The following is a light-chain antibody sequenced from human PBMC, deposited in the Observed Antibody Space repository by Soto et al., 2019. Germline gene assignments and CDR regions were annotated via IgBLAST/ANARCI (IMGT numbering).Light chain of an antibody. Sequence: DIQMTQSPSSLSASVGDRVTITCRASQDISVYLAWYQQKPGTVPKLLIYSASTLQSGVPSRFSGSGSGTYFPLTISSLQPEDVATYYCQKFNTAPLTFGQGTRLEIK. CDR2: SAS. CDR3: QKFNTAPLT. V-gene: IGKV1-27*01. J-gene: IGKJ5*01. CDR1: QDISVY.